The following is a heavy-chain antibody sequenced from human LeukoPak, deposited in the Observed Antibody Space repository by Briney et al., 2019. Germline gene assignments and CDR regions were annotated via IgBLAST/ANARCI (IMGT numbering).Heavy chain of an antibody. V-gene: IGHV4-39*07. CDR3: MKDRGNHVTDY. CDR1: GDSINNNNYY. J-gene: IGHJ4*02. Sequence: SETLSLTCTVSGDSINNNNYYWGWIRQPPGKGLEWIGNIYYNGRTYYSPSFKSRVTISVDTSKNQFSLKLSSVTAADTAVYYCMKDRGNHVTDYWGQGTLVTVSS. D-gene: IGHD1-14*01. CDR2: IYYNGRT.